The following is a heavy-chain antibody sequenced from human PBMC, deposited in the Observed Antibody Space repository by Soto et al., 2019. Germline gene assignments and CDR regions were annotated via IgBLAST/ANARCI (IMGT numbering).Heavy chain of an antibody. CDR2: ISYDGSNK. D-gene: IGHD6-19*01. Sequence: QVQLVESGGGVVQPGRSLRLSCAASGFTFSSYTMHWVRQAPGKGLEWVAAISYDGSNKYYADSVKGRFTISRDNSKNSLYVKMNSLRGEDTAVYYCARGAGIAVAGTSFEYWGQGTLVTVSS. V-gene: IGHV3-30-3*01. CDR1: GFTFSSYT. CDR3: ARGAGIAVAGTSFEY. J-gene: IGHJ4*02.